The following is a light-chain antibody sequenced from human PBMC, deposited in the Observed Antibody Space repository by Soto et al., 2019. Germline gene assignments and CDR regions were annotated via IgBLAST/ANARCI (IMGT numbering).Light chain of an antibody. CDR3: QQYASSPNT. V-gene: IGKV3-20*01. CDR2: GAS. J-gene: IGKJ5*01. Sequence: EIVLTQSPGTLSLSPGERATLSCRASQTVSSSYLAWYQHKPGQAPRLLIYGASSRATGIPDRFSGSGSGTDFTLTINRLEPEDFAVYYCQQYASSPNTFGQGTRLEIK. CDR1: QTVSSSY.